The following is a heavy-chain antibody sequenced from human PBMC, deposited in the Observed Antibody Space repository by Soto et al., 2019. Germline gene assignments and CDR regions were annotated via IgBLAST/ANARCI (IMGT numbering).Heavy chain of an antibody. CDR3: AKDCRRLAVSGSAFDS. CDR2: IGGGGDDT. J-gene: IGHJ4*02. CDR1: GFTFRVYA. V-gene: IGHV3-23*01. Sequence: GGSLRLSCAASGFTFRVYAMSWVRQAPGKGLEWVSGIGGGGDDTYYADSVKGRFTISRDSVKNMLSLDMSDLRAEDTAVYYCAKDCRRLAVSGSAFDSWGQGALVTVSS. D-gene: IGHD6-13*01.